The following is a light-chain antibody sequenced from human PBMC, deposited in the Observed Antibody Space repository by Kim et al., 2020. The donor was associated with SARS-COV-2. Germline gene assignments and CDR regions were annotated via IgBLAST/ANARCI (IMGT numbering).Light chain of an antibody. CDR2: EDT. J-gene: IGLJ3*02. Sequence: PGQTARITCSGDALPNQYAYWFQQKPGQAPVLVIYEDTERPSGIPERFSGSTSGTTVTLTISGVQAGDEADYYCQSSDSSDTFWVFGGGTKVTVL. V-gene: IGLV3-25*03. CDR1: ALPNQY. CDR3: QSSDSSDTFWV.